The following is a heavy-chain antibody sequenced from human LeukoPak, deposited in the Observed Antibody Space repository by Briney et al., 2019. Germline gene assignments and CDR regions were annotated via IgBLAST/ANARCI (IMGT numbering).Heavy chain of an antibody. CDR1: GGSVTSFY. CDR3: TRQLTTVSRGGWFDP. Sequence: PSETLSLTCNVSGGSVTSFYWSWIRQSPGKGLEWIGDLFYTGRTNYNPSLKSRVSTSADASKNQFSLRLSSVTAADTAVYYCTRQLTTVSRGGWFDPWGQGTLVTVSS. J-gene: IGHJ5*02. CDR2: LFYTGRT. V-gene: IGHV4-59*08. D-gene: IGHD4-17*01.